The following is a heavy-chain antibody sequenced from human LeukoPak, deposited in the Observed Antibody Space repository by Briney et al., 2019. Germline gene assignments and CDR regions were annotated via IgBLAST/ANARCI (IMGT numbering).Heavy chain of an antibody. V-gene: IGHV1-69*13. CDR1: GGTFISYA. J-gene: IGHJ6*02. Sequence: SVKVSCKASGGTFISYAISWVRQAPGQGLEWMGGIIPIFGTANYAQKFQGRVTITADESTSTAYMELSSLRSEDTAVYYCARAGRTAASANDYYYYYGMDVWGQGTTVTVSS. D-gene: IGHD6-13*01. CDR3: ARAGRTAASANDYYYYYGMDV. CDR2: IIPIFGTA.